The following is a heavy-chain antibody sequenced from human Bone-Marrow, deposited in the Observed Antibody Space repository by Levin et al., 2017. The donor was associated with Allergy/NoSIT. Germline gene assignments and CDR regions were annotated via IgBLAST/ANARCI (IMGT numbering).Heavy chain of an antibody. D-gene: IGHD3-10*01. Sequence: GGSLRLSCEASGFTFSRNGMHWVRQAPGKGLEWVAVISDDGSQKNHADSVKGRFTISRDNSKNMLFLEMNSLRAEDTALYYCAKDRSARYYYYGMDVWGPGTTVTVSS. CDR2: ISDDGSQK. CDR1: GFTFSRNG. CDR3: AKDRSARYYYYGMDV. J-gene: IGHJ6*02. V-gene: IGHV3-30*18.